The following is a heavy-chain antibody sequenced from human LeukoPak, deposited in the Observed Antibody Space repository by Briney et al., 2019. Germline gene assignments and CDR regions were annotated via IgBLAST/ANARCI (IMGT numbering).Heavy chain of an antibody. CDR2: ISPYNGNT. CDR3: ARVGVVIPGGYYYYYKDV. Sequence: ASVKASCKASGYTFTTYGIGWVRQAPGQGLEWMGWISPYNGNTNYAQEFQDRVTMTTDTSTNTAYMELRSLRSDDTAIYYCARVGVVIPGGYYYYYKDVWGKGTTVTVSS. V-gene: IGHV1-18*01. J-gene: IGHJ6*03. D-gene: IGHD2-2*01. CDR1: GYTFTTYG.